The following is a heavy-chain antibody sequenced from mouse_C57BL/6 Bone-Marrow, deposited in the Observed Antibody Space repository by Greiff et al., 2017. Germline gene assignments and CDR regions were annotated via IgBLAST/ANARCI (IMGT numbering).Heavy chain of an antibody. Sequence: QVQLQQSGAELARPGASVKLSCKASGYTFTSYGISWVKQRTGQGLEWIGEIYPRSGNTYYNEKFKGKATLTADKSSSTAYMELRSLTSEDSAVYFCASVGYCWFAYWGQGTLVTVSA. CDR2: IYPRSGNT. V-gene: IGHV1-81*01. CDR3: ASVGYCWFAY. D-gene: IGHD2-3*01. J-gene: IGHJ3*01. CDR1: GYTFTSYG.